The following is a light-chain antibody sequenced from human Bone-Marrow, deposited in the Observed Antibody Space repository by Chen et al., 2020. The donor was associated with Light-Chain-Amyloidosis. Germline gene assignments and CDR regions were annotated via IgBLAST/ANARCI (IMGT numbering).Light chain of an antibody. Sequence: VLTQSPDTLSLSPGQRATLSCRASQSVSSNSLAWYQQRAGQAPRLLIYGALMRAAGIPDRFSGSGSGTDFTLPVGRLEPEDFAVYYCQQYGTSPYTFGQGTRLEIK. V-gene: IGKV3-20*01. CDR3: QQYGTSPYT. J-gene: IGKJ2*01. CDR1: QSVSSNS. CDR2: GAL.